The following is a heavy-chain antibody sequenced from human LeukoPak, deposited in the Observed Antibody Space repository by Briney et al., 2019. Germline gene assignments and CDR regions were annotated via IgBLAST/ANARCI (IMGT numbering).Heavy chain of an antibody. D-gene: IGHD4-17*01. Sequence: TGGSLRLSCAASGFTFSSYSMNWVRQAPGRGLEWVSSISSSSSYIYYADSVKGRFTISRDNAKNSLYLRMNSLRAEDTAVYYCARDLGTTVTTYLDYWGQGTLVTVSS. J-gene: IGHJ4*02. CDR2: ISSSSSYI. CDR1: GFTFSSYS. CDR3: ARDLGTTVTTYLDY. V-gene: IGHV3-21*01.